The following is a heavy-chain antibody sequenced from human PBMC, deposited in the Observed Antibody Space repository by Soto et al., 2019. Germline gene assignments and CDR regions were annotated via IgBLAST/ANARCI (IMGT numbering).Heavy chain of an antibody. CDR2: INPNGGST. CDR3: ATSLNSAMAFDY. V-gene: IGHV1-46*01. J-gene: IGHJ4*02. Sequence: QLQLVQSGAAVKKPGASVKVSCKASGYTFTHYYLHWVRQAPGQGLEWMGIINPNGGSTTYAQKFRARFPMTRDTSTRAVYMELSSLCSAVSAVYYCATSLNSAMAFDYWGQGNLVTVSS. D-gene: IGHD5-18*01. CDR1: GYTFTHYY.